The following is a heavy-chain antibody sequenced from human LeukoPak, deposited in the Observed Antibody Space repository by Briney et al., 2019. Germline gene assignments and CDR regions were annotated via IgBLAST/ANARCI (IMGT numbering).Heavy chain of an antibody. CDR3: ARVWGGAISHYNNWFDP. CDR2: ISYDGSNK. CDR1: GFTFSSYA. J-gene: IGHJ5*02. D-gene: IGHD4/OR15-4a*01. Sequence: SGASLRLSCAASGFTFSSYAMHWVRHPPGKGLEWVAVISYDGSNKYYADSVNGRFTISRDNSKNTLYLQMNSLRAEDTAVYYCARVWGGAISHYNNWFDPWGQGTLVSVSS. V-gene: IGHV3-30*04.